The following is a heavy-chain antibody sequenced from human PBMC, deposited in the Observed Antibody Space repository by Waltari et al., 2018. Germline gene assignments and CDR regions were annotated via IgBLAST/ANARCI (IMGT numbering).Heavy chain of an antibody. CDR2: IIPIFGTA. J-gene: IGHJ4*02. CDR3: ARDGYNYSFDY. Sequence: QVQLVQSGAEVKKPGSSVKVSCQASGGTFSSYAISWGRQAPGQGLEWMGGIIPIFGTANYAQKFQGRVTITADESTSTAYMELSSLRSEDTAVYYCARDGYNYSFDYWGQGTLVTVSS. D-gene: IGHD5-12*01. V-gene: IGHV1-69*12. CDR1: GGTFSSYA.